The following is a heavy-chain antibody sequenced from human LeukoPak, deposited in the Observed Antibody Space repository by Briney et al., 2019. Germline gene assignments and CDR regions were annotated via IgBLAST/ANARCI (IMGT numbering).Heavy chain of an antibody. CDR1: GFTFSNYW. D-gene: IGHD6-19*01. Sequence: GGSLRLSCAASGFTFSNYWMAWVRQAPGKGLEWVSVIYADGSTYYADSVKGRFTISRDNSKNTLYLQMNSLRAEDTAVYYCARSGAGWFDYWGQGTLVTVSS. V-gene: IGHV3-53*01. J-gene: IGHJ4*02. CDR3: ARSGAGWFDY. CDR2: IYADGST.